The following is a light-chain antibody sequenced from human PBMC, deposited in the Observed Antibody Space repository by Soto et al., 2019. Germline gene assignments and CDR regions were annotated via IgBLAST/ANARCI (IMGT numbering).Light chain of an antibody. V-gene: IGKV3-15*01. CDR1: QSVGTH. CDR3: QQYNNWPRT. CDR2: GAS. J-gene: IGKJ1*01. Sequence: EIVMTQSPATLSVSPGERATLSCRASQSVGTHLAWYQQKPGQAPRLLLYGASTRATGIPATFSGSGSGTAFPLTISSRQSEDFAVYCCQQYNNWPRTFGQGTKVEIK.